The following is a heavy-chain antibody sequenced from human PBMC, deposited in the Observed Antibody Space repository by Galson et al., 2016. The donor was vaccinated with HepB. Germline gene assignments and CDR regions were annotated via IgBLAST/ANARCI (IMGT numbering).Heavy chain of an antibody. V-gene: IGHV3-23*01. CDR1: GFTFSNVW. CDR2: ISGSGGST. CDR3: ARDRLASGNHLDY. Sequence: SLRLSCAASGFTFSNVWMNWVRQAPGKGLEWVSGISGSGGSTNYGDSVRGRFTISRDSSTLYLQMNSLRAEDTAVYYCARDRLASGNHLDYWGQGTLVTVSS. D-gene: IGHD4-23*01. J-gene: IGHJ4*02.